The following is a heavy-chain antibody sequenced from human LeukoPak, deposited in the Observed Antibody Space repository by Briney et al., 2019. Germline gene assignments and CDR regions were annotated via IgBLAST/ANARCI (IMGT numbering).Heavy chain of an antibody. CDR1: GFTFSSYW. D-gene: IGHD3-22*01. V-gene: IGHV3-7*04. CDR2: SKQDGREK. CDR3: ARAVWDSSGHLFDY. J-gene: IGHJ4*02. Sequence: GGSLRLSCAASGFTFSSYWMSWVRQAPGKGLEWVANSKQDGREKYYVDSVKGRFTIYRDNAKKSLYLQLNSLRAEDTAVYYCARAVWDSSGHLFDYWGQGTLVTVSS.